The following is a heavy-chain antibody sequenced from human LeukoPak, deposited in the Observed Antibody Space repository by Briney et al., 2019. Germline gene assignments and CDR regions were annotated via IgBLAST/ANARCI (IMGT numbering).Heavy chain of an antibody. Sequence: GGSLRLSCAASGFTFDDYGMNWVRQAPGKGLEWVSAISGSGGSTYYADSVKGRFTISRDNSKNTLYLQMNSLRAEDTAVYYCAKDLAIAYWGQGTLVTVSS. CDR3: AKDLAIAY. CDR2: ISGSGGST. J-gene: IGHJ4*02. CDR1: GFTFDDYG. V-gene: IGHV3-23*01.